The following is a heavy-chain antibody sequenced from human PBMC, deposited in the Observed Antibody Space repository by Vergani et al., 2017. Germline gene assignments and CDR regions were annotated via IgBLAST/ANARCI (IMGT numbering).Heavy chain of an antibody. J-gene: IGHJ5*02. D-gene: IGHD3-22*01. CDR2: ISSSGSTI. Sequence: VQLVESGGGLVQPGGSLRLSCAASGFTFSDYYMSWIRQAPGKGLEWVSYISSSGSTIYYADSVKGRFTISRDNAKNSLYLQMNSLRAEDTAVYYCAKTPYDSSGYRFWFDPWGQGTLVTVSS. V-gene: IGHV3-11*01. CDR1: GFTFSDYY. CDR3: AKTPYDSSGYRFWFDP.